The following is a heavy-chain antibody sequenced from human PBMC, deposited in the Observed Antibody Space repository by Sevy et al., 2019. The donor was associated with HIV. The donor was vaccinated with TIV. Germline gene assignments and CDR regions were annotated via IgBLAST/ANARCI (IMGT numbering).Heavy chain of an antibody. CDR1: GFTFTEFV. D-gene: IGHD3-22*01. J-gene: IGHJ4*02. V-gene: IGHV3-23*01. Sequence: GGSLRLSCAASGFTFTEFVMSWVRQSPGKGLEWVSTINRGGGSTYYADSVKGRFTISRDNSQKTLDLQMNSLRAEDTAVYYCAKDVVGGYYDSSGYSDHWGQGTLVTVSS. CDR3: AKDVVGGYYDSSGYSDH. CDR2: INRGGGST.